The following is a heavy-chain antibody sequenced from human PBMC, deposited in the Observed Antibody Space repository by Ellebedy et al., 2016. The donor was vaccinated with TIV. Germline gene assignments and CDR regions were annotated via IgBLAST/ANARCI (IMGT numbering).Heavy chain of an antibody. Sequence: PGGSLRLSCKGSGYSFTSYWIGSVRQVPGNGLEWKGIIYPGDSDTRYSPSFQGQVTISADKSISTAYLQWSSLKASDTAMYYCARRITKVRGVIRETYAFDIWGQGTMVTVSS. CDR1: GYSFTSYW. CDR3: ARRITKVRGVIRETYAFDI. D-gene: IGHD3-10*01. J-gene: IGHJ3*02. V-gene: IGHV5-51*01. CDR2: IYPGDSDT.